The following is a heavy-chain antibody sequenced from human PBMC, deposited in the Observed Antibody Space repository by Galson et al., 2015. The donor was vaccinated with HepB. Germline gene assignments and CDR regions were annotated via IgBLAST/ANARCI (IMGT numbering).Heavy chain of an antibody. CDR1: GFTFNIYA. D-gene: IGHD6-19*01. CDR2: ISHNGGDT. Sequence: SLRLSCAASGFTFNIYAMTWVRQAPGKGLEWVSIISHNGGDTYYADSVKGRLTISRDNSKYTLYLQINNLRTEDSAIYYCAKGQDSAWYYLDYWGQGTLVTVSS. V-gene: IGHV3-23*01. CDR3: AKGQDSAWYYLDY. J-gene: IGHJ4*02.